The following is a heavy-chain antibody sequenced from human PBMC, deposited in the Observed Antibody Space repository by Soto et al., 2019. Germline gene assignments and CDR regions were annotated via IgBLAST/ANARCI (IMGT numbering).Heavy chain of an antibody. CDR3: ARDGVAAARHQGGDY. CDR1: GYTFTSYG. D-gene: IGHD6-13*01. V-gene: IGHV1-18*01. CDR2: ISAYNGNT. J-gene: IGHJ4*02. Sequence: ASVKVSCKASGYTFTSYGISWVRQAPGQGLEWMGWISAYNGNTNYAQKLQGRVTMTTDTSTSTAYMELRSLRSDDTAVYYCARDGVAAARHQGGDYWGQGTLVTVSS.